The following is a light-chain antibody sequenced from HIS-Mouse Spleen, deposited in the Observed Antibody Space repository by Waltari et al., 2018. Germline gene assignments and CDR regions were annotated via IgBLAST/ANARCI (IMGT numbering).Light chain of an antibody. J-gene: IGLJ1*01. Sequence: QSALTQPASVSGSPGHSITISCTGTSSDVGGYNYVPWYHQHPGKAPKLMIYDVSNRPSGVSNRFSGSKSGNTASLTISGLQAEDEADYYCSSYTSSSTPYVFGTGTKVTVL. CDR1: SSDVGGYNY. CDR2: DVS. CDR3: SSYTSSSTPYV. V-gene: IGLV2-14*03.